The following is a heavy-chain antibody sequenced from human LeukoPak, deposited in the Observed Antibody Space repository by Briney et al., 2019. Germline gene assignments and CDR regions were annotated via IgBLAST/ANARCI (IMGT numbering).Heavy chain of an antibody. CDR1: GYTFTSYD. V-gene: IGHV1-8*01. J-gene: IGHJ4*02. D-gene: IGHD3-16*02. CDR3: ARGYRGSYYDYVWGSYRVFDY. Sequence: ASVKVSCKASGYTFTSYDINWVRQATGQGLEWMGWMNPNSGNTGYAQKFQGRVTMTRNTSISTAYMELSSLSSEDTAVYYCARGYRGSYYDYVWGSYRVFDYWGQGTLVTVSS. CDR2: MNPNSGNT.